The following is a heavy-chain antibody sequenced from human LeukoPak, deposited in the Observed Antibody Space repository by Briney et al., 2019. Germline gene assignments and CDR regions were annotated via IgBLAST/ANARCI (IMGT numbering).Heavy chain of an antibody. CDR3: ASSGYYYYWYFDL. D-gene: IGHD3-22*01. J-gene: IGHJ2*01. CDR2: IYHSGTP. V-gene: IGHV4-30-2*01. CDR1: GGSISSGNNY. Sequence: SETLSLTCSVSGGSISSGNNYWSWIRQPPGKGLEWIGYIYHSGTPYYNPSLKSRVTISVDKSKNQFSLKLSSVTAADTAVYYCASSGYYYYWYFDLWGRGTLVTVSS.